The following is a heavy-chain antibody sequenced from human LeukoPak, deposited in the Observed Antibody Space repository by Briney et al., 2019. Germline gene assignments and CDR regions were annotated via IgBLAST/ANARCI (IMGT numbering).Heavy chain of an antibody. D-gene: IGHD3-22*01. CDR2: ISGSGGST. CDR3: ANSPFCDSSGYKVY. CDR1: GFTFSSYA. J-gene: IGHJ4*02. V-gene: IGHV3-23*01. Sequence: PGGSLRLSCAASGFTFSSYAMSWVRQAPGKGLEWVSAISGSGGSTYYADSVKGRFTISRDNSKNTLYLQMNSLRAEDTAVYYCANSPFCDSSGYKVYWGQGTLVTVSS.